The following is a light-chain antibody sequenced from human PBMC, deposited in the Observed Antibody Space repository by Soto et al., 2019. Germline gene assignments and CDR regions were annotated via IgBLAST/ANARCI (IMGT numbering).Light chain of an antibody. V-gene: IGKV3-20*01. CDR3: QYYENSPYT. CDR2: GAS. Sequence: EIVLTQSPGTLSLSPGERATLSCRASQSVSSGYLAWYQQKPGQAPRLLIYGASSRAPGIPDRFSGSGSGTDFTLTISRLEPEDFAVYYCQYYENSPYTFRQRTK. CDR1: QSVSSGY. J-gene: IGKJ2*01.